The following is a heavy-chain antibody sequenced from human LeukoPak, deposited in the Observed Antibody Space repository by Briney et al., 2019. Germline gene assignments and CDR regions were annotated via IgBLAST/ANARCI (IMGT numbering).Heavy chain of an antibody. CDR1: GFTFRNYA. D-gene: IGHD6-25*01. V-gene: IGHV3-21*01. CDR2: ISSSSYHI. J-gene: IGHJ4*02. Sequence: GESLRLSCAAAGFTFRNYAMSWVRQAPGKGLEWVSSISSSSYHIYYADSVKGRFTISRDNAKNSLYLQMNSLRVEDTAVYYCARDIRSDSTIWGQGTLVSVSP. CDR3: ARDIRSDSTI.